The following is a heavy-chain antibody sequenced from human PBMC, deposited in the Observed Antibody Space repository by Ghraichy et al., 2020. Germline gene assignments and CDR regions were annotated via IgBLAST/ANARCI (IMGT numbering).Heavy chain of an antibody. CDR3: ARGVYSSGWQAYWYFDL. J-gene: IGHJ2*01. CDR1: GGSVSSGSDY. D-gene: IGHD6-19*01. CDR2: IYYSGST. Sequence: SETLSLTCTVSGGSVSSGSDYWSWIRQPPGKGLEWIGYIYYSGSTKYNPSLNSRVTISVDTSKNQFSLKLNSLTPADTAVYYCARGVYSSGWQAYWYFDLWGRGTLVTVSS. V-gene: IGHV4-61*01.